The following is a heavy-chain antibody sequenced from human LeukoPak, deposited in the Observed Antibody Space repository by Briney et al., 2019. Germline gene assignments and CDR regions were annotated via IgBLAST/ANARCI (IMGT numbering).Heavy chain of an antibody. CDR1: GFTFSSYS. CDR2: ISSSSSTI. J-gene: IGHJ5*02. V-gene: IGHV3-48*01. D-gene: IGHD3-22*01. CDR3: ARGTGSGYYFNWFDP. Sequence: GGSLRLPCAASGFTFSSYSMNWVRQAPGKGLEWVSYISSSSSTIYYADSVKGRFTISRDNAKNSLYLQMNSLRAEDTAVYYCARGTGSGYYFNWFDPWAREPWSPSPQ.